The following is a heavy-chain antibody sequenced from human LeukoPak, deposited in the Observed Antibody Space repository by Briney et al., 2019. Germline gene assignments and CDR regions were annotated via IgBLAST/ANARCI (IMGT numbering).Heavy chain of an antibody. CDR3: ARGEWSSSPFDY. V-gene: IGHV3-21*01. Sequence: GESLRLSCAASGFTFSRYSMNWVRQAPGKGLEWVSFISTSSSYIYYADSMKGRFTISRHNAKNSLYLQMNGLRAEDTAVYYCARGEWSSSPFDYWGQGILVTVSS. J-gene: IGHJ4*02. CDR2: ISTSSSYI. CDR1: GFTFSRYS. D-gene: IGHD6-6*01.